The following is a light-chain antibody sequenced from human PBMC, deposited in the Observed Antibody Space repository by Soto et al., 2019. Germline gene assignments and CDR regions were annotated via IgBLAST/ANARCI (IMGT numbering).Light chain of an antibody. CDR2: AAS. Sequence: VMTQSPAPLSLSPGETATLSCRASDSFSSSLDWYQQKHGQAPRLLIYAASSRATGIPERLSGSGSGTDFTFTIIRMEREDFAVYYCQQYGSSLITFGHGTRLEIK. CDR1: DSFSSS. V-gene: IGKV3-20*01. J-gene: IGKJ5*01. CDR3: QQYGSSLIT.